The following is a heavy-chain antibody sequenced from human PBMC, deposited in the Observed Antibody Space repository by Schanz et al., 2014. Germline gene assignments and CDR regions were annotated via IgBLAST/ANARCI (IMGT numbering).Heavy chain of an antibody. J-gene: IGHJ4*02. V-gene: IGHV1-69*02. CDR2: FIPILDVG. D-gene: IGHD3-22*01. Sequence: QVQLVQSGAEVKKPGSSVKVSCKASRSTFSSYTISWVRQARGQGLEWVGRFIPILDVGNYAQQFQGRVTFTADKSTSTAYMELSSLRSDDTAVYYCARSNYYDNSDYYNSFDYWGQGTLVTVSS. CDR1: RSTFSSYT. CDR3: ARSNYYDNSDYYNSFDY.